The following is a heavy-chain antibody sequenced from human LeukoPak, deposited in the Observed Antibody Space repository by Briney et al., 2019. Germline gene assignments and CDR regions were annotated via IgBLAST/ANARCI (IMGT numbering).Heavy chain of an antibody. V-gene: IGHV3-23*01. D-gene: IGHD3-10*01. CDR3: AKDLHGSNPDYFDY. J-gene: IGHJ4*02. CDR1: GLTFSSYA. Sequence: GGSLRLSCAASGLTFSSYAMTWVRQTPGKGLEWVSGISGTGATTYYADSVKGRFTISRDNSKNTLYLQMNSLRAEDTALYYCAKDLHGSNPDYFDYWGQGTLVTVSS. CDR2: ISGTGATT.